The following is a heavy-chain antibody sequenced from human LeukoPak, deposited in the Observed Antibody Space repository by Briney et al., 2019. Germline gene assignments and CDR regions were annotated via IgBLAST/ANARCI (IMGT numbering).Heavy chain of an antibody. V-gene: IGHV3-7*03. Sequence: PGGSLRLSCTASGFVFSSYWMSWVRQAPGKGLEWVANIKDDESQKYYGDSVKGRFTISRDNAKKSLYLQVNSLRADDTAVYYCARDRGGKDFWGQGTLVVVSS. CDR1: GFVFSSYW. D-gene: IGHD4-23*01. CDR2: IKDDESQK. CDR3: ARDRGGKDF. J-gene: IGHJ4*02.